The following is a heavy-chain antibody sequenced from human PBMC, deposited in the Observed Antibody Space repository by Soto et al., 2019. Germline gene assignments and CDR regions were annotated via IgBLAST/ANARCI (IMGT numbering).Heavy chain of an antibody. V-gene: IGHV1-69*02. D-gene: IGHD3-16*02. CDR3: AGEGDYIWGSYRWREGYYYCYYMDV. CDR1: GGTFSSYT. Sequence: QVQLVQSGAEVKKPGSSVKVSCKASGGTFSSYTISWVRQAPGQGLEWMGRIIPILGIANYAQKFQGRVTITADKSTSTGDMELSSLRSEDTAVYYCAGEGDYIWGSYRWREGYYYCYYMDVWGKGTTVTVSS. J-gene: IGHJ6*03. CDR2: IIPILGIA.